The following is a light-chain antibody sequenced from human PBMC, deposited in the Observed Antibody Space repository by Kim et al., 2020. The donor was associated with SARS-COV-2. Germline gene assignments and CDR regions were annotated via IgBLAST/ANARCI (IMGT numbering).Light chain of an antibody. J-gene: IGKJ5*01. CDR1: PSVDSNS. V-gene: IGKV3-20*01. CDR2: AAS. Sequence: LSPGATATLSCRASPSVDSNSLAWYQQKPGRSPRLLIYAASSGATGIPDRFSGSGSGTDFTLTISRLEPEDFAVYYCQQYGRSITFGQGTRLEIK. CDR3: QQYGRSIT.